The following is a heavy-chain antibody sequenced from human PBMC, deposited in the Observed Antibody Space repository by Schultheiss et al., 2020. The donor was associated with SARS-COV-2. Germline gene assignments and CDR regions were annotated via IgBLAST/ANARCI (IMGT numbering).Heavy chain of an antibody. CDR3: ARDAPYGSGSRLYNWFDP. CDR1: GFIFDDYA. J-gene: IGHJ5*02. CDR2: ISSSSSTK. V-gene: IGHV3-48*04. Sequence: GGSLRLSCAASGFIFDDYAMHWVRQAPGKGLEWVSYISSSSSTKHYADSVKGRFTISRDNAKNSLYLQMNGLRAEDTAVYYCARDAPYGSGSRLYNWFDPWGQGTLVTVSS. D-gene: IGHD3-10*01.